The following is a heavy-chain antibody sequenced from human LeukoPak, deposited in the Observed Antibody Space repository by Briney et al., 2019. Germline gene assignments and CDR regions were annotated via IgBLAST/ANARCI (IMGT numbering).Heavy chain of an antibody. Sequence: GGSLRLSCAASGFTFSNYEMNAVRQAPGKGLEGVSYISSSGSIIYYADSVKGRFTISRDNAKNSLSLQMNSLRAEDTAVYYCAREVDYVGYYFDYCGQGTPVTVSS. CDR3: AREVDYVGYYFDY. CDR1: GFTFSNYE. V-gene: IGHV3-48*03. D-gene: IGHD4-23*01. CDR2: ISSSGSII. J-gene: IGHJ4*02.